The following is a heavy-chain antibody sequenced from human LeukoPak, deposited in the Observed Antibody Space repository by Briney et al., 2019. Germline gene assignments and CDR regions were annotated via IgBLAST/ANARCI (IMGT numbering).Heavy chain of an antibody. CDR1: GYTFTNYW. Sequence: GQSLKISCKDSGYTFTNYWIGWVRQMPGKGLEWMGIIYPRDSETKYSPSFQGQVIISADRSINTAYLQWASLKASDTAMYYCTRHVIRGPYYFDYWGQGTLVTVSS. D-gene: IGHD3-10*01. J-gene: IGHJ4*02. CDR2: IYPRDSET. V-gene: IGHV5-51*01. CDR3: TRHVIRGPYYFDY.